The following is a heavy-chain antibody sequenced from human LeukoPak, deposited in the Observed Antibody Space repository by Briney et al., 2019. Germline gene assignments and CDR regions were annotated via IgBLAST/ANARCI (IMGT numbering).Heavy chain of an antibody. CDR2: ISSYNGKT. V-gene: IGHV1-18*01. CDR1: GYTFTMNG. D-gene: IGHD6-13*01. J-gene: IGHJ4*02. Sequence: ASVKVSCKASGYTFTMNGISWVRQAPGQGLEWMGWISSYNGKTNYAQRLQGRVTITRSTSISTAYMELSSLRSEDTAVYYCARGHLYPGIATGGTGGIDYWGQGTLVTVSS. CDR3: ARGHLYPGIATGGTGGIDY.